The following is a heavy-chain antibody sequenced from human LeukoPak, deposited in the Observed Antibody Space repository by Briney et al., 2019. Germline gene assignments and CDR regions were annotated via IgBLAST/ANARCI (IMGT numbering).Heavy chain of an antibody. J-gene: IGHJ4*02. D-gene: IGHD3-22*01. CDR1: GFTFRSIA. V-gene: IGHV3-64D*06. CDR2: ISCNGGST. CDR3: VKGSSYYYDSSGYYVDY. Sequence: GGSLRLSCSASGFTFRSIAMHWVRQAPGKGLEYFSSISCNGGSTYNTDSVKGRFTISRDNFKNTLFLQMSSMRAEDTAVYYCVKGSSYYYDSSGYYVDYWGQGTLVTVSS.